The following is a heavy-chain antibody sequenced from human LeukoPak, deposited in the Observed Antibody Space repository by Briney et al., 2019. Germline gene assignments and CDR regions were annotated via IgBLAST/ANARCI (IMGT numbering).Heavy chain of an antibody. V-gene: IGHV1-8*02. CDR3: ARGDYYDSSGLDY. Sequence: ASVKVSCKASGYTFTSYDINWVRQATGQGLEWMGWMNPNSGNTGYAQKLQGRVTMTTDTSTSTAYMELRSLRSDDTALYYCARGDYYDSSGLDYWGQGTLVTVSS. J-gene: IGHJ4*02. CDR1: GYTFTSYD. CDR2: MNPNSGNT. D-gene: IGHD3-22*01.